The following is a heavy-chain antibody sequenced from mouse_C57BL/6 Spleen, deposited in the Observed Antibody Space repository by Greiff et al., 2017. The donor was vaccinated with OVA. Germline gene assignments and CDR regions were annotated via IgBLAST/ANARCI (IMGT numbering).Heavy chain of an antibody. CDR3: TRDYYGSRLDY. Sequence: VQLQQSGAELVRPGASVTLSCKASGYTFTDYEMHWVKQTPVHGLEWIGAIDPETGGTAYNQKFKGKAILTAVKSSSTAYMELRSLTSEDSAVYYCTRDYYGSRLDYWGQGTTLTVSS. CDR2: IDPETGGT. J-gene: IGHJ2*01. CDR1: GYTFTDYE. V-gene: IGHV1-15*01. D-gene: IGHD1-1*01.